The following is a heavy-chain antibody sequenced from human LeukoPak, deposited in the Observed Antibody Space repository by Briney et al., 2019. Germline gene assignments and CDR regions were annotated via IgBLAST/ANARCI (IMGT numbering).Heavy chain of an antibody. CDR2: ISAYNGNT. Sequence: GASVKVSCKAPGYTFTSYGISWVRQAPGQGLEWMGWISAYNGNTNYAQKLQGRVTMTTDTSTSTAYMELRSLRSDDTAVYYCARDGRRYCSSTSCPPDPWGQGTLVTVSS. D-gene: IGHD2-2*01. CDR3: ARDGRRYCSSTSCPPDP. CDR1: GYTFTSYG. V-gene: IGHV1-18*01. J-gene: IGHJ5*02.